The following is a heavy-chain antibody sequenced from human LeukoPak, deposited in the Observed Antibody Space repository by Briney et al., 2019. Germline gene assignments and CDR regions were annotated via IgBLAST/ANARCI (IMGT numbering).Heavy chain of an antibody. D-gene: IGHD2-2*02. CDR2: INSDGSST. V-gene: IGHV3-74*01. CDR1: GFTFSNYW. J-gene: IGHJ6*04. CDR3: VATYLYAMDV. Sequence: GGSLRLSCVASGFTFSNYWKHWVRQAPGKGLVWISRINSDGSSTSYADSVKGRVTISRDNAKNTLYLQMNSPRAEDTAVYYCVATYLYAMDVWGKGTTVTVSS.